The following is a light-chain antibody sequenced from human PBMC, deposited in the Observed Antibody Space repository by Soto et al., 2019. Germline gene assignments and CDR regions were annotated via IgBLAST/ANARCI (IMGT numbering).Light chain of an antibody. Sequence: QSVLTQPASVSGSPGQSITISCTGISGDVGDYNYVSWYQHHPGKAPKLIIYDVSNRPSGVSNRFSGSKSGNTAFLTISGLQTEDEADYYCSSYTCSTAIFVLATGTKVTVL. J-gene: IGLJ1*01. CDR1: SGDVGDYNY. CDR2: DVS. V-gene: IGLV2-14*01. CDR3: SSYTCSTAIFV.